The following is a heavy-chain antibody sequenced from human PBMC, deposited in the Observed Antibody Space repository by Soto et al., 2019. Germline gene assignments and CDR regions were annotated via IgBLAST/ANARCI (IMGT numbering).Heavy chain of an antibody. D-gene: IGHD3-10*01. Sequence: SETLSLTCTVSGGSISSSSYYWGWIRQPPGKGLEWIGSIYYSGSTYYNPSLKIRVTISVDTSKNQFSLKLSSVTAADTAVYYCATDSFAYYYGSGSQTKQYYYYYMDVWGKGTTVTVSS. J-gene: IGHJ6*03. CDR3: ATDSFAYYYGSGSQTKQYYYYYMDV. CDR1: GGSISSSSYY. CDR2: IYYSGST. V-gene: IGHV4-39*01.